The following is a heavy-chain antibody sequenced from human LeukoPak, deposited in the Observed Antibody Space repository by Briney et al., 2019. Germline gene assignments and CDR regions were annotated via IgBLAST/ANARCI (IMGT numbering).Heavy chain of an antibody. V-gene: IGHV3-53*01. CDR2: IYSDNT. Sequence: GGSLRLSCTVSGFTVSSNSMSWVRQAPGKGLEWVSFIYSDNTHYSDSVKGRFTISRDNSKNTLYLQMNSLGVEDTAVYYCARRAGAYSHPYDYWGQGTLVTVSS. CDR1: GFTVSSNS. J-gene: IGHJ4*02. CDR3: ARRAGAYSHPYDY. D-gene: IGHD4/OR15-4a*01.